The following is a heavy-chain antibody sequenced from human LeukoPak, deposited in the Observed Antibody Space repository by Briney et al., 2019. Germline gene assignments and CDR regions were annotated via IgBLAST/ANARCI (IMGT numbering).Heavy chain of an antibody. J-gene: IGHJ6*03. Sequence: PGRSLRLSCAASGFTFSSYAMHWVRQAPGKGLEWVAVISYDGSNKYYADSVKGRFTISRDNSKNTLYLQMNSLRAEDTAVYYCARDVMAAAGPRGYYYMDVWGKGTTVTVSS. CDR1: GFTFSSYA. D-gene: IGHD6-13*01. CDR2: ISYDGSNK. V-gene: IGHV3-30-3*01. CDR3: ARDVMAAAGPRGYYYMDV.